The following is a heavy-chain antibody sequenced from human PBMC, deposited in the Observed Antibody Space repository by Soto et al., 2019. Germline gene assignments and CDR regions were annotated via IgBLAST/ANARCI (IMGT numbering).Heavy chain of an antibody. Sequence: EVPLVESGGGLVQPGGSLRLSCAASGFSFSIYSMNWVRQAPGKGLEWSSYITSDTNTIKYADSVKGRFTISRDNAKNSLYLQMNSLRDEETAVYYCARSVEGHFDYWGQGTVVTVSS. CDR1: GFSFSIYS. CDR2: ITSDTNTI. D-gene: IGHD6-19*01. CDR3: ARSVEGHFDY. V-gene: IGHV3-48*02. J-gene: IGHJ4*02.